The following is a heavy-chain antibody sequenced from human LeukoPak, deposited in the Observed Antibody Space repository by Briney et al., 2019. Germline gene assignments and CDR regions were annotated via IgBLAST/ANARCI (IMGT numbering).Heavy chain of an antibody. CDR1: GGSFSGYY. V-gene: IGHV4-34*01. Sequence: SETLSLTCAVYGGSFSGYYWSWIRQPPGKGLEWIGEINHSGSTNYNPSLKSRVTISVDTSKNQFSLKLSSVTAADTAVYYYARVRSSGCPDYWGQGTLVTVSS. CDR3: ARVRSSGCPDY. CDR2: INHSGST. D-gene: IGHD6-19*01. J-gene: IGHJ4*02.